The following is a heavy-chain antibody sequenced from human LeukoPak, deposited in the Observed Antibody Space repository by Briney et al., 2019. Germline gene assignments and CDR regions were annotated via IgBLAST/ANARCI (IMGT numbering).Heavy chain of an antibody. CDR1: GGSISSGDYY. Sequence: SETLSLTCTVSGGSISSGDYYWSWIRQPPGKGLEWIGYIYYSGSTYYNPSLKSRVTISVDTSKNQFSLKLSSVTAADTAVYYCARLIGVQNAFDXWGQGXMVTV. D-gene: IGHD3-3*01. V-gene: IGHV4-30-4*02. CDR2: IYYSGST. CDR3: ARLIGVQNAFDX. J-gene: IGHJ3*02.